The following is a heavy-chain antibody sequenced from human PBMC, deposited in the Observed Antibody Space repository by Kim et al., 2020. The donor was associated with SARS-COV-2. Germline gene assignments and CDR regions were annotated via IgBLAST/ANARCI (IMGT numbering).Heavy chain of an antibody. CDR2: INPSGGST. D-gene: IGHD2-2*02. V-gene: IGHV1-46*01. CDR1: GYTFTSYY. CDR3: ARDLVPAAIGYYYGMDV. Sequence: ASVKVSCKASGYTFTSYYMHWVRQAPGQGLEWMGIINPSGGSTSYAQKFQGRVTMTRDTSTNTVYMELSSLRSEDTAVYYCARDLVPAAIGYYYGMDVWGQGTTVTVSS. J-gene: IGHJ6*02.